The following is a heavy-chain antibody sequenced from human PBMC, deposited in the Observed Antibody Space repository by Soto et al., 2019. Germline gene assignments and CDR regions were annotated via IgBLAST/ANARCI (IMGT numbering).Heavy chain of an antibody. D-gene: IGHD2-2*01. J-gene: IGHJ6*02. CDR3: ARVPAGGPYYYYGMDA. V-gene: IGHV1-3*01. CDR2: INAGNGNT. Sequence: ASVKVSCKASGYTFTSYAMHWVRQAPGQRLEWMGWINAGNGNTKYSQKFQGRVTITRDTSASTAYKELSSLRSEDTAVYYCARVPAGGPYYYYGMDAWGQGTTVTVSS. CDR1: GYTFTSYA.